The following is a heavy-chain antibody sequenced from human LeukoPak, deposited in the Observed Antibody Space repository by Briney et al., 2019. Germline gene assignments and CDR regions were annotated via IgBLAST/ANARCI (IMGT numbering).Heavy chain of an antibody. CDR1: GFTFSSYG. CDR2: ISYDGSNK. CDR3: AKDQRQRYYYHGMDV. D-gene: IGHD6-25*01. V-gene: IGHV3-30*18. J-gene: IGHJ6*04. Sequence: GGSLRLSCAASGFTFSSYGMHWVRQAPGKGLEWVAVISYDGSNKYYADSVKGRFTISRDNSKNTLYLQMNGLRAEDTAVYYCAKDQRQRYYYHGMDVWGKGTTVTVSS.